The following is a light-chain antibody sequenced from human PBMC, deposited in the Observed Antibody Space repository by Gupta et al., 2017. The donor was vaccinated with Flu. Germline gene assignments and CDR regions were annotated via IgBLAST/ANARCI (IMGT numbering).Light chain of an antibody. Sequence: KVTISCSGSRSNIGSNAVNWYQQFPGTAPKLLIYDDNERPSGVPDRFSASTSGTSASLDITGLQSAEEADYYWGTWDSSLIGVVFGGGTKLSVL. J-gene: IGLJ2*01. CDR1: RSNIGSNA. CDR3: GTWDSSLIGVV. V-gene: IGLV1-44*01. CDR2: DDN.